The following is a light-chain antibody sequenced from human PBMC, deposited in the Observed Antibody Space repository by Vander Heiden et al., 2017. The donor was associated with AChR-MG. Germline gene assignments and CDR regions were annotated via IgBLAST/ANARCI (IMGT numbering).Light chain of an antibody. CDR2: AVN. CDR1: SSDIGSYNL. CDR3: CSYAGRSSVWL. V-gene: IGLV2-23*02. J-gene: IGLJ3*02. Sequence: SSDIGSYNLVSWYQQHPGQAPKLMICAVNKRPSGVSDRFSGSKSGNTASLTISGLQAEDEADYYCCSYAGRSSVWLFGGGTKLTVL.